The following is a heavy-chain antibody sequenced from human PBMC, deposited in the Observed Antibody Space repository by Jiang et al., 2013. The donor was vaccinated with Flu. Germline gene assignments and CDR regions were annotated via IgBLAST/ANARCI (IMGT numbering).Heavy chain of an antibody. J-gene: IGHJ6*04. Sequence: VQLVESGGGLVQPGGSLRLSCEGSGFTFSFYSMNWVRQAPGKGLEWVSYITPSGVTMYGDSVRGRFTISRDNAKNSLYLQMNSLTAEDTAVYYCASAIGGAHYYYGMDVWGKGTTVTGLL. V-gene: IGHV3-48*04. CDR2: ITPSGVT. CDR1: GFTFSFYS. D-gene: IGHD2-15*01. CDR3: ASAIGGAHYYYGMDV.